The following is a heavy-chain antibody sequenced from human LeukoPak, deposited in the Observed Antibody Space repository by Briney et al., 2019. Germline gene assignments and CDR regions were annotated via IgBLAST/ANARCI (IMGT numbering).Heavy chain of an antibody. CDR3: ATGGSSAWSSDPGGFVP. Sequence: PGGSLRLSCAVSGFSVSNNYMNWVRQAPGKGLEWVSSISSSSSYRYYADSVKGRCTISRDNAKNSLFLQMNSLRAQDTAVYYCATGGSSAWSSDPGGFVPWGQGTLVTVSS. J-gene: IGHJ5*02. CDR2: ISSSSSYR. CDR1: GFSVSNNY. D-gene: IGHD3-22*01. V-gene: IGHV3-21*01.